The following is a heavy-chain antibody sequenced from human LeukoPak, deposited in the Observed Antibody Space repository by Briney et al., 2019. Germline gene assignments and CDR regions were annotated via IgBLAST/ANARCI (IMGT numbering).Heavy chain of an antibody. V-gene: IGHV1-69*13. CDR3: ATRLQYYDFWSGYQNWFDP. CDR1: GGTFGSYA. Sequence: GASVKVSCKASGGTFGSYAISWVRQAPGQGLEWMGGIIPIFGTANYAQKFQGRVTITADESTSTAYMELSSLRSEDTAVYYCATRLQYYDFWSGYQNWFDPWGQGTLVTVSS. D-gene: IGHD3-3*01. J-gene: IGHJ5*02. CDR2: IIPIFGTA.